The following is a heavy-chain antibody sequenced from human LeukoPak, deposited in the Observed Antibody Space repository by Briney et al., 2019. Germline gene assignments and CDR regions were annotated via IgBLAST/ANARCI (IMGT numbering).Heavy chain of an antibody. V-gene: IGHV4-38-2*01. Sequence: PSETLSLTCAVSGYSISSGYYWGWIGQPPGKGLEWIGIIYHSGSTYYNPSLKSRVTISVDTSKNQFSLKLSSATAVDTAVYYCARHGIECSSTNCYWATVRYWGQGTLVTVSS. J-gene: IGHJ4*02. CDR3: ARHGIECSSTNCYWATVRY. CDR2: IYHSGST. CDR1: GYSISSGYY. D-gene: IGHD2-2*01.